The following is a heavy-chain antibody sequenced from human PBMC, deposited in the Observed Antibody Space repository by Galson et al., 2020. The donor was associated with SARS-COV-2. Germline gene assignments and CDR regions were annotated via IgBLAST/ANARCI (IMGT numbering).Heavy chain of an antibody. D-gene: IGHD6-13*01. Sequence: GESLKISCAASGSIFRSHGMHWVRQAPGKGLEWVSYISSSGSTIYYADSVKGRFTISRDNAKNSLYLQMNSLRAEDTAVYYCARVLHGRYSSSSPDYWGQGTLVTVSS. V-gene: IGHV3-48*04. J-gene: IGHJ4*02. CDR2: ISSSGSTI. CDR1: GSIFRSHG. CDR3: ARVLHGRYSSSSPDY.